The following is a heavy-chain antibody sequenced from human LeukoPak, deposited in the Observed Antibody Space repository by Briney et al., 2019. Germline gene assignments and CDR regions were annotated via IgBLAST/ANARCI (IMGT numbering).Heavy chain of an antibody. D-gene: IGHD3-3*01. J-gene: IGHJ6*02. Sequence: PSETLSLTCTVSGGSISSYYWSWIRQPPGKGLEWIGYIYYSGSTNYNPSLKSRVTISVDTSKNQFSLKLSPVTAADTAVYYCARSLVTYYDFWSGYLNYYYYYGMDVWGQGTTVTVSS. CDR2: IYYSGST. CDR3: ARSLVTYYDFWSGYLNYYYYYGMDV. V-gene: IGHV4-59*01. CDR1: GGSISSYY.